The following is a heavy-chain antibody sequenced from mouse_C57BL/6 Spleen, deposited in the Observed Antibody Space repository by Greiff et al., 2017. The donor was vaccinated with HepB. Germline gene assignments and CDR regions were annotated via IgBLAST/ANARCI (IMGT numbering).Heavy chain of an antibody. D-gene: IGHD2-3*01. CDR3: ARSPDGYLFDY. CDR1: GYAFSSSW. V-gene: IGHV1-82*01. CDR2: IYPGDGDT. Sequence: VQLQQSGPELVKPGASVKISCKASGYAFSSSWMNWVKQRPGKGLEWIGRIYPGDGDTNYNGKFKGKATLTADKSSSTAYMQRSSLTSEDSAVYFCARSPDGYLFDYWGQGTTLTVSS. J-gene: IGHJ2*01.